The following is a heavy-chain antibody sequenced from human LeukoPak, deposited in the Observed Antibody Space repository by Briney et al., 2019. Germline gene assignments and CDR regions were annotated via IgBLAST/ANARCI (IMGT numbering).Heavy chain of an antibody. Sequence: GGSLRLSCEASGFTFSSNWMHWVRQVPGKGLVWVSRINSDGSSISYADSVKARFTISRDNAKNTLYLQMNSLRAEDTAVYYCDSSDWYAAFDIWGEGTMVTVSS. D-gene: IGHD3-9*01. CDR1: GFTFSSNW. CDR3: DSSDWYAAFDI. V-gene: IGHV3-74*01. CDR2: INSDGSSI. J-gene: IGHJ3*02.